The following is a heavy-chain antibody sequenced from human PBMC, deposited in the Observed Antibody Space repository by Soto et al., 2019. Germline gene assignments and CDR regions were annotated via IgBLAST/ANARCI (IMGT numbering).Heavy chain of an antibody. CDR1: GFTFSSYD. V-gene: IGHV3-13*01. J-gene: IGHJ5*02. Sequence: PWGSLRLSCAASGFTFSSYDMHWVRQATGKGLEWVSAIGTAGDTYYPGSVKGRFTISRENAKNSLYLQMNSLRAEDTAVYYCARDISSGWHPGFWFDPWGQGTLVTVSS. CDR3: ARDISSGWHPGFWFDP. CDR2: IGTAGDT. D-gene: IGHD6-19*01.